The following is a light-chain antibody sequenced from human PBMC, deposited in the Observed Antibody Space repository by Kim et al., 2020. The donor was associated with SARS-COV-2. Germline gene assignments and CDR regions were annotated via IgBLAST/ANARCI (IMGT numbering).Light chain of an antibody. CDR1: QSVSSLD. Sequence: LSPGERATLACRASQSVSSLDLAWYQQKPGQGPRLLIYATTSRATGTPDRFSGSGSGTDFTLTISRLEPEDFAVYYCQQFGGSPYTFGQGTKVEI. V-gene: IGKV3-20*01. CDR2: ATT. J-gene: IGKJ2*01. CDR3: QQFGGSPYT.